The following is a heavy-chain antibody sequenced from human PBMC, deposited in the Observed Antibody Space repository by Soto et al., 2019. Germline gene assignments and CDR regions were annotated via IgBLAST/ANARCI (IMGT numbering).Heavy chain of an antibody. D-gene: IGHD3-22*01. J-gene: IGHJ4*02. CDR2: ISGSGGST. V-gene: IGHV3-23*01. CDR3: AKSTMIVVVKLVKGYYFVY. Sequence: GGSLRLSCAASGFTFSSYAMSWVRQAPGKGLEWVSAISGSGGSTYYADSVKGRFTISRDNSKNTLYLQMNSLRAEDTAVYYCAKSTMIVVVKLVKGYYFVYWGQGTLVTVLL. CDR1: GFTFSSYA.